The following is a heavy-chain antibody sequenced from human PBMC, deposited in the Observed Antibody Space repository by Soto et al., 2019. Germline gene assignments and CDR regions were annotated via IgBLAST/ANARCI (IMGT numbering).Heavy chain of an antibody. CDR3: ARQSSGYYPYYFDY. J-gene: IGHJ4*02. CDR2: IIPIFGTA. V-gene: IGHV1-69*06. CDR1: GGTFSSYA. D-gene: IGHD3-22*01. Sequence: ASVKVSCKASGGTFSSYAISWVRQAPGQGLEWMGGIIPIFGTANYAQKFQGRVTITADKSTSTAYMELSSLRSEDTAVYYCARQSSGYYPYYFDYWGQGTLVTVSS.